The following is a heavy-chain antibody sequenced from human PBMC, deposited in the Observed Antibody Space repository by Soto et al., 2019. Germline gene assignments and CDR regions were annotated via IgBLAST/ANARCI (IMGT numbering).Heavy chain of an antibody. CDR2: ISSSSSTI. CDR1: GFTFSSYS. Sequence: GGSLRLSCAASGFTFSSYSMNWVRQAPGKGLEWVSYISSSSSTIYYADSVKGRFTISRDNAKNSLYLQMNSLRAEDTAVYYCARERSSWYLFVDYWGQGTLVTVSS. V-gene: IGHV3-48*01. J-gene: IGHJ4*02. CDR3: ARERSSWYLFVDY. D-gene: IGHD6-13*01.